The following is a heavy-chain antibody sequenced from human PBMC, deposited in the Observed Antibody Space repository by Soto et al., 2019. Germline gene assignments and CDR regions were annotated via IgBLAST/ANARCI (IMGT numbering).Heavy chain of an antibody. D-gene: IGHD3-10*01. V-gene: IGHV1-18*01. Sequence: GASVKVSCKASGYTFASYGISWVRQAPGQGLEWMGWISAYNGNTNYAQKLQGRVTLTTDTSASTAYMELSSLRSEDTALYYCARAGLAVGSGTYDWFGPWGQGTLVTVSS. CDR1: GYTFASYG. J-gene: IGHJ5*02. CDR2: ISAYNGNT. CDR3: ARAGLAVGSGTYDWFGP.